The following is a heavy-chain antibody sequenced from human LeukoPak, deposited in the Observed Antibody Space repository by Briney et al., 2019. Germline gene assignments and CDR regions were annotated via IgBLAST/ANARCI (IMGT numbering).Heavy chain of an antibody. CDR2: IYYSGST. CDR1: GGSISSSSYY. J-gene: IGHJ5*02. V-gene: IGHV4-39*01. Sequence: SETLSLTCTVSGGSISSSSYYWGWIRQPPGKGLEWIGSIYYSGSTYYSPSLKSRVTISADTSKNQFSLKLTSVTAADTAVYHCARHSDSSGLRWFDPWGQGALVTVSS. D-gene: IGHD3-22*01. CDR3: ARHSDSSGLRWFDP.